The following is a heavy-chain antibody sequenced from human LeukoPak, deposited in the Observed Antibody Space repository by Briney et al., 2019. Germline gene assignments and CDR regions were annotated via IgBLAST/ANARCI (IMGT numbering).Heavy chain of an antibody. V-gene: IGHV1-18*01. D-gene: IGHD2-15*01. J-gene: IGHJ5*02. CDR1: GYTFTSYG. CDR2: ISAYNGNT. CDR3: ARDPLRYCSGGSCSRFDP. Sequence: ASVKVSCKASGYTFTSYGISWVRQAPGQGLEWMGWISAYNGNTNYAQKLQGRVTMTTDTSTSTAYMELRSLRSDDTAVYYYARDPLRYCSGGSCSRFDPWGQGTLVTVSS.